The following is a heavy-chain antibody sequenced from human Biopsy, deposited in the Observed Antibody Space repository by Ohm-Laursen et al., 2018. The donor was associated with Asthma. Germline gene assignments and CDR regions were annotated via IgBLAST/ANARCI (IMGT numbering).Heavy chain of an antibody. CDR1: GFTFNSYW. D-gene: IGHD6-13*01. J-gene: IGHJ4*02. CDR2: IKKDGSEK. Sequence: SFRLSCAASGFTFNSYWMSWVRQAPGKGLEWVANIKKDGSEKYYVDSVKGRFTISRDNAKNSLYLQMNSLRAEDTAVYYCARVWQLATLDYWGQGTLVTVSS. CDR3: ARVWQLATLDY. V-gene: IGHV3-7*01.